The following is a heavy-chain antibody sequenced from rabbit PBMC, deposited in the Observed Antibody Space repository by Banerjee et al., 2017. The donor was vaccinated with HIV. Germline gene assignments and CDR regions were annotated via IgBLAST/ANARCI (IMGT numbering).Heavy chain of an antibody. Sequence: QEQLKETGGGLVQPGGSLTLTCTASGFSFSSSDFMCWVRQAPGKGLEWIGCINTGTGNTYYASWAKGRFTISKTSSTTATLQMTSLTAADTATYFCARDPGYAGSSYYIVHYFNLWGPGTLVTVS. CDR2: INTGTGNT. CDR3: ARDPGYAGSSYYIVHYFNL. D-gene: IGHD8-1*01. V-gene: IGHV1S45*01. CDR1: GFSFSSSDF. J-gene: IGHJ4*01.